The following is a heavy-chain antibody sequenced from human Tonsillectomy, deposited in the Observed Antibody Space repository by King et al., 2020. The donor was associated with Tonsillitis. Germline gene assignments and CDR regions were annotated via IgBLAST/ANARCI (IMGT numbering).Heavy chain of an antibody. CDR1: GFTFSSYA. Sequence: VQLVESGGGLVQPGGSLRLSCAASGFTFSSYAMSWVRQAPGKGLEWVSGISGSGVSTFYADSVKGRLHISRDNSKNTLYLQMNSLRAEDTADYYCAKDLTGSGWLDAFDIWGQGTMVTVSS. J-gene: IGHJ3*02. CDR3: AKDLTGSGWLDAFDI. CDR2: ISGSGVST. D-gene: IGHD6-19*01. V-gene: IGHV3-23*04.